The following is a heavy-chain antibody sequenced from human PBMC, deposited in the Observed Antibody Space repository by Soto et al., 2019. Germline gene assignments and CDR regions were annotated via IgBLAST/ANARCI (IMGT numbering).Heavy chain of an antibody. V-gene: IGHV3-23*01. D-gene: IGHD6-19*01. J-gene: IGHJ4*02. CDR3: ARVGSGWRSPIDY. CDR1: GFTFSSYA. Sequence: GGSLRLSCAASGFTFSSYAMSWVRQAPGKGLEWVSAISASGSTTYYSDSVKGRFTISRDNSKNILYLQMNSLRAEDTAVYYCARVGSGWRSPIDYWGQGTLVTVSS. CDR2: ISASGSTT.